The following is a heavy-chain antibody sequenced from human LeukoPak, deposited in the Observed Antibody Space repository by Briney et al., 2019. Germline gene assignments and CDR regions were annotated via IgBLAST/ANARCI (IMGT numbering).Heavy chain of an antibody. D-gene: IGHD3-10*01. CDR2: IYYSGST. CDR1: GGSISSSSYY. Sequence: PSETLSLTCTVSGGSISSSSYYWGWIRQPPGKGLEWIGNIYYSGSTYYNPSLKSRVTISVDTSKNQFSLKLSSVTAADTAVYYCARDENYYGSGSSFDYWGQGTLVTVSS. V-gene: IGHV4-39*07. J-gene: IGHJ4*02. CDR3: ARDENYYGSGSSFDY.